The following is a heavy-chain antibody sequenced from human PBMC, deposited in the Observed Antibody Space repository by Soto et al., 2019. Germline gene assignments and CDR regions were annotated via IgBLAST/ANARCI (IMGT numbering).Heavy chain of an antibody. CDR3: ARDYDSGMDV. Sequence: PSETVSLTCTVSCGPITTDNYYWTWIRQPPGKGLEWVGYIYYSGSAYYNPSLKSRVTISVDTSKDQFSLNVRSVTAADTAVYYCARDYDSGMDVWGQGTTVTVSS. CDR2: IYYSGSA. CDR1: CGPITTDNYY. D-gene: IGHD3-22*01. V-gene: IGHV4-30-4*01. J-gene: IGHJ6*02.